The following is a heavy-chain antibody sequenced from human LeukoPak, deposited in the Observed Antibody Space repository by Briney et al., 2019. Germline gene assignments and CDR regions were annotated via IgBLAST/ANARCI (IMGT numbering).Heavy chain of an antibody. V-gene: IGHV1-18*01. D-gene: IGHD2-2*01. CDR1: GYIFSSYG. CDR3: ARFPGIGYQLLFAAFDI. J-gene: IGHJ3*02. Sequence: GASVKVSCKASGYIFSSYGITWVRQAPGQGLEWMGWISAYNGNTKYAQKFQGRVTMTTDTSTSTAYMELGSLRSDDTAVYYCARFPGIGYQLLFAAFDIWGQGTMVTVSS. CDR2: ISAYNGNT.